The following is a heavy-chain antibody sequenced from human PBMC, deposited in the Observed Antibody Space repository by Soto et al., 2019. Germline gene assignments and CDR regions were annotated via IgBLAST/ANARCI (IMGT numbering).Heavy chain of an antibody. CDR3: ARGGDVVVPAAPYYYYGMDV. CDR2: IDPSDSYT. Sequence: PGESLKISCKGSGYSFTSYWISWVRQMPGKVLEWMGRIDPSDSYTNYSPSFQGHVTISADKSISTAYLQWSSLKASDTAMYYCARGGDVVVPAAPYYYYGMDVWGQGTTVTVSS. D-gene: IGHD2-2*01. CDR1: GYSFTSYW. V-gene: IGHV5-10-1*01. J-gene: IGHJ6*02.